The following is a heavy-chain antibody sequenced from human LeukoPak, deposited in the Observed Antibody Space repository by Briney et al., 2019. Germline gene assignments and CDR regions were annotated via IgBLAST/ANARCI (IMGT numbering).Heavy chain of an antibody. J-gene: IGHJ4*02. V-gene: IGHV3-48*02. Sequence: GSLRLSCAASGFSVSNYNMNWVRQARGKGLEWVSFISESGTAMYYAESVKGRFTISRDIARNSVYLQMNSLRDEDTAMYYCARGPLGWSDYWGQGLLVTVSS. CDR2: ISESGTAM. CDR1: GFSVSNYN. CDR3: ARGPLGWSDY. D-gene: IGHD1-26*01.